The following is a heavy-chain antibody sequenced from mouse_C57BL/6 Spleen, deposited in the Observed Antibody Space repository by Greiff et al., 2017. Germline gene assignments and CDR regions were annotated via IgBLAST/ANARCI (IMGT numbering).Heavy chain of an antibody. J-gene: IGHJ2*01. D-gene: IGHD4-1*01. Sequence: EVKLMESGPGLVKPSQSLSLTCSVTGYSITSGYYWNWIRQFPGNKLEWMGYISYDGSNNYNPSLKNRISITRDTSKNQFFLKLNSVTTEDTATYYCARDGNWPDYWGQGTTLTVSS. CDR2: ISYDGSN. CDR3: ARDGNWPDY. CDR1: GYSITSGYY. V-gene: IGHV3-6*01.